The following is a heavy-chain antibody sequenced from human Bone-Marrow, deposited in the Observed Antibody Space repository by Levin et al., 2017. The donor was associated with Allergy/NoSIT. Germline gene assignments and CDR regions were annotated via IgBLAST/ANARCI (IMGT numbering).Heavy chain of an antibody. D-gene: IGHD2-2*01. CDR3: AKRGPSSSTWTTVDV. Sequence: GGSLRLSCAASGFTFSNYVMHWVRQAPGKGLEWVSVITAAGDTYYADSVKGRFTISRDNSKHTLYLQMNSLRAEDTAVYYCAKRGPSSSTWTTVDVWGQGTTVTVSS. CDR1: GFTFSNYV. J-gene: IGHJ6*02. CDR2: ITAAGDT. V-gene: IGHV3-23*01.